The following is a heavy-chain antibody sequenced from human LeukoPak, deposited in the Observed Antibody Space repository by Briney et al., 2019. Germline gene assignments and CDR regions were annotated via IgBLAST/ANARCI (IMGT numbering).Heavy chain of an antibody. CDR2: IIPIFGTA. CDR1: GGTFSSYA. J-gene: IGHJ6*02. CDR3: ARALNWNDDRMYHYYYGMDV. V-gene: IGHV1-69*13. Sequence: SVKVSCKASGGTFSSYAISWVRQAPGQGLEWMGGIIPIFGTANYAQKFQGRVTITADESTSTAYMELSSLRSEDTAVYYCARALNWNDDRMYHYYYGMDVWGQGTTVTVSS. D-gene: IGHD1-1*01.